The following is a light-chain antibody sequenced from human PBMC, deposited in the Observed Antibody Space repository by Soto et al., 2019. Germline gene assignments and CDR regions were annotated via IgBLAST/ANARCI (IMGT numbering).Light chain of an antibody. CDR1: SSDVGGYNY. J-gene: IGLJ1*01. V-gene: IGLV2-14*01. CDR3: SSYTSSNTYV. CDR2: EVS. Sequence: QSVLTQPASVSGSHGQSITISCTGTSSDVGGYNYVSWYQQHPGKAPKLIIYEVSNRPSGVSNRFSGSKSDNTASLTISGLQAEDEADYYCSSYTSSNTYVFGTGTKLTVL.